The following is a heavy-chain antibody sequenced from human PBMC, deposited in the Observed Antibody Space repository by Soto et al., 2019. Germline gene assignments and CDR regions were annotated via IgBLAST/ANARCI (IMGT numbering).Heavy chain of an antibody. CDR2: IKQDGSEK. Sequence: EVQLVESGGGLVQPGGSLRLSCAASGFTFSSYWMSWVRQAPGKGLEWVANIKQDGSEKYYVDSVKGRFTISRDNAKNSLYLQMNSLRAEDTAVYYCARLDYGGNSRVIYYGMDVWGQGTTVTVSS. CDR3: ARLDYGGNSRVIYYGMDV. V-gene: IGHV3-7*01. D-gene: IGHD4-17*01. CDR1: GFTFSSYW. J-gene: IGHJ6*02.